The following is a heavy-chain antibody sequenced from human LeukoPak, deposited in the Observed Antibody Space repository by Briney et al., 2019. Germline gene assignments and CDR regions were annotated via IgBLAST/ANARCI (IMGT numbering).Heavy chain of an antibody. Sequence: SVKVSCKASGGTFSSYAISWVRQAPGQGLEWMGGIIPIFGTANYAQKFQGRVTITADESTSTAYMELSSLRSEDTAVYYCAREVGMRYCSSTSCYPHWGQGTLVTVSS. D-gene: IGHD2-2*01. CDR3: AREVGMRYCSSTSCYPH. CDR2: IIPIFGTA. V-gene: IGHV1-69*13. CDR1: GGTFSSYA. J-gene: IGHJ4*02.